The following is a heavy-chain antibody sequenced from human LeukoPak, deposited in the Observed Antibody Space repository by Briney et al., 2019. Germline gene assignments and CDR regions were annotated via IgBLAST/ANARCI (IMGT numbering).Heavy chain of an antibody. CDR3: ARVVGIVGANNWFDP. Sequence: SETLSLTCTVSGDSINSYYWTWIRQAPGKGLEWIGYIYYTGSTNYSPSLKSRVSISIDPSKNQFSLKLTSVTAADTAVYYCARVVGIVGANNWFDPWGQGTLVTVSS. CDR2: IYYTGST. J-gene: IGHJ5*02. V-gene: IGHV4-59*01. CDR1: GDSINSYY. D-gene: IGHD1-26*01.